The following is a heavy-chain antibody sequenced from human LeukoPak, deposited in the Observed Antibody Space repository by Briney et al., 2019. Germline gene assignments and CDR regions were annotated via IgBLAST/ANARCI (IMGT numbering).Heavy chain of an antibody. CDR3: ARELSPLGDSYYFDY. CDR1: GFTFSSYA. V-gene: IGHV3-30-3*01. CDR2: ISYDGSNK. Sequence: GGSLRLSCAASGFTFSSYAMHWVRQAPGKGLEWVAVISYDGSNKYYADSVKGRFTISRDNSKNTLYLQMNSLRAEDTAVYYCARELSPLGDSYYFDYWGQGTLVTVSS. D-gene: IGHD2-15*01. J-gene: IGHJ4*02.